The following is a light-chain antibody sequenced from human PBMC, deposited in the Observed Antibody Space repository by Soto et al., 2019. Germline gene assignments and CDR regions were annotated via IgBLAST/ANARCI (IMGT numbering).Light chain of an antibody. V-gene: IGKV3-20*01. Sequence: EIVLTQSPGTLSLSPGDGATLSCRASQTVGNNYLAWYQQRPGQAPRLLIHGTSSRATGIPDRFSGSGSGTEFTLTIGRLEPEDFAVYYCQQYGNLPRTFGQGTKV. CDR3: QQYGNLPRT. J-gene: IGKJ1*01. CDR1: QTVGNNY. CDR2: GTS.